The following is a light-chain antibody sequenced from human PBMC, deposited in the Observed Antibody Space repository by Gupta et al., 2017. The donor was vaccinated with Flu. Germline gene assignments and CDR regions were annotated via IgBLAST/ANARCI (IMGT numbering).Light chain of an antibody. CDR3: QQFGSSPPLT. CDR1: QSISRNF. CDR2: GAS. Sequence: ELVLTQSPGTLSLSPGERATLSCRASQSISRNFLAWYQQRPGQAPRLLMYGASNRATGIPDRFNGSGSGTDFTLTISGMEPEDCAVYYCQQFGSSPPLTFGGGTKVEI. J-gene: IGKJ4*01. V-gene: IGKV3-20*01.